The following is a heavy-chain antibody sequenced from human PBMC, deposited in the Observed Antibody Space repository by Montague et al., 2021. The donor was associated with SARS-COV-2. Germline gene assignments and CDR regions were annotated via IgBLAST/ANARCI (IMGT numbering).Heavy chain of an antibody. V-gene: IGHV4-39*07. D-gene: IGHD3-22*01. CDR3: ARDGCYYDRSGLSNFDY. J-gene: IGHJ4*02. CDR2: SYYSRST. Sequence: SETLSLTCSVSDASISTSNYCGWLRQPPGKSLEWIASSYYSRSTYYNPPPKSRVTMSVDTSDNQFSLKLSSVTAAETAVYYCARDGCYYDRSGLSNFDYWGQGTLVTVSS. CDR1: DASISTSNY.